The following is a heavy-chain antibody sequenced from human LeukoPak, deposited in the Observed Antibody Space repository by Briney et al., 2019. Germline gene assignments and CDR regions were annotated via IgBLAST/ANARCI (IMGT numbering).Heavy chain of an antibody. CDR1: GFTFSSYA. V-gene: IGHV3-30*04. J-gene: IGHJ4*02. CDR2: VSYDGSNK. Sequence: HSGGSLRLSCAASGFTFSSYAMDWVRQAPGKGLEWVAVVSYDGSNKFHADSVKGRFTISRDNSKNTLYLQMNSLRAEDTAVYYCAKGDSGYSYADIDYWGQGTLVTVSS. D-gene: IGHD5-18*01. CDR3: AKGDSGYSYADIDY.